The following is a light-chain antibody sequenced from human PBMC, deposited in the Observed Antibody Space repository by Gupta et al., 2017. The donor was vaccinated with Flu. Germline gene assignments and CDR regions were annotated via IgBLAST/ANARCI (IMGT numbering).Light chain of an antibody. CDR3: QQYYSIPIT. Sequence: DIVMTQSPDSLAVSLGERATINCKSSQTVLYYSNNKNYLAWYQQKPGQPPKLLIYWASTRESGVPDRFSGSGSGTDLTLTISSLQAEDVAVYYCQQYYSIPITFGQGTRLEIK. V-gene: IGKV4-1*01. CDR2: WAS. J-gene: IGKJ5*01. CDR1: QTVLYYSNNKNY.